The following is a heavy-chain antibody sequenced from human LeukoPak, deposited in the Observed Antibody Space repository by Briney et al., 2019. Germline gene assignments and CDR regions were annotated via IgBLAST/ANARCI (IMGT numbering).Heavy chain of an antibody. Sequence: SVKVSCKASGGTFSSHAVSWVRQAPGQGLEWMGGIIPIFGTANYAQKFQGRVTITADESTSTAYMELSSLRSEDTAVYYCARGHDFRGEWDAFDIWGQGTMVTVSS. CDR2: IIPIFGTA. V-gene: IGHV1-69*13. D-gene: IGHD3-3*01. CDR1: GGTFSSHA. J-gene: IGHJ3*02. CDR3: ARGHDFRGEWDAFDI.